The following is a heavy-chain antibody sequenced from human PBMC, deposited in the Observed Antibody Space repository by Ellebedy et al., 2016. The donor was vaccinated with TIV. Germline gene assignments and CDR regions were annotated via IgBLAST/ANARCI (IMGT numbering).Heavy chain of an antibody. V-gene: IGHV3-21*06. Sequence: GESLKISCAASGFTFDSYSMSWVRQAPGKGLEWVSSISRRSNDISYADSVKGRVTISRDNTNNILYLQMGSLRVEDTAVYDCSTGDILDNWGQGSLVTVSS. CDR1: GFTFDSYS. CDR3: STGDILDN. CDR2: ISRRSNDI. J-gene: IGHJ4*02. D-gene: IGHD2-15*01.